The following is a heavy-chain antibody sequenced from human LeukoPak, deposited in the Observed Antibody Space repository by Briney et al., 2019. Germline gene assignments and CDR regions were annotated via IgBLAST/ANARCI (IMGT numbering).Heavy chain of an antibody. CDR2: IYYSGTT. CDR3: ARRIGGGWAYWYFDL. D-gene: IGHD6-19*01. CDR1: GGSIFDYY. Sequence: SETLSLTCTVSGGSIFDYYWSWFRQPPGKALEYIGYIYYSGTTSYNPSLKGRVTMSVDTSKTQLSLKLRSVNGADTAMYYCARRIGGGWAYWYFDLWGRGTLVTVSS. J-gene: IGHJ2*01. V-gene: IGHV4-59*08.